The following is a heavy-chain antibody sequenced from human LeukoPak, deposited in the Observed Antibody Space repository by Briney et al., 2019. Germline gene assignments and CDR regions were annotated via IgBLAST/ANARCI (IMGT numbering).Heavy chain of an antibody. V-gene: IGHV3-30-3*01. J-gene: IGHJ4*02. CDR3: ARDRLSSQKIGICDY. CDR2: ISYDGSNK. CDR1: GFTFSSYA. Sequence: PGGSLRLSCAASGFTFSSYAMHWVRQAPGKGLEWVAVISYDGSNKYYADSVKGRFTISRDNSKNTLYLQMNSLRAEDTAVYYCARDRLSSQKIGICDYWGQGTLVTVSS. D-gene: IGHD1-26*01.